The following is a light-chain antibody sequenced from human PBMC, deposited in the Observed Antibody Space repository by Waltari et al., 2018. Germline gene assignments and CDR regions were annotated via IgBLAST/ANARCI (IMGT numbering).Light chain of an antibody. CDR3: QKYGTLPAT. CDR1: QSVSRT. CDR2: DSS. J-gene: IGKJ1*01. V-gene: IGKV3-20*01. Sequence: EIVLTQSPGTLSLSPGDRATLSCRASQSVSRTLAWYKPKPGQAPRLLSYDSSSRATGIPDRFSGSGSGTDFSLTISRLEPEDFAVYYCQKYGTLPATFGQGTKVEIK.